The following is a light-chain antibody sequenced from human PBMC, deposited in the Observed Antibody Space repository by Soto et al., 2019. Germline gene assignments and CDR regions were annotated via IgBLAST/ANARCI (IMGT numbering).Light chain of an antibody. CDR1: QSVTSN. V-gene: IGKV3-15*01. J-gene: IGKJ5*01. Sequence: EIVMTQSPATLSVSPGERATLSCRASQSVTSNLAWYQQKAGQAPRLLIYGASTRATGIPARFSGSGSGTEFTLTISSLQSEDFAVYYCHQYGSSPYTFGQGTRLEIK. CDR3: HQYGSSPYT. CDR2: GAS.